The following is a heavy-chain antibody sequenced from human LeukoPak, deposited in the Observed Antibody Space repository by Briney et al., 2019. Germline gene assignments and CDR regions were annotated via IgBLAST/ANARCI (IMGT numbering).Heavy chain of an antibody. CDR2: IYHSGSP. D-gene: IGHD3-10*01. CDR3: ARPRTYYGAGNDAFDI. Sequence: SETLSLTCAVSGGSISSNNWWGWVRQPPGKGLEWIGEIYHSGSPNHNPSLKSRVTISVDKSRNHFSLNLSSVTAADTAVYYCARPRTYYGAGNDAFDIWGQGTMVTVSS. J-gene: IGHJ3*02. CDR1: GGSISSNNW. V-gene: IGHV4-4*02.